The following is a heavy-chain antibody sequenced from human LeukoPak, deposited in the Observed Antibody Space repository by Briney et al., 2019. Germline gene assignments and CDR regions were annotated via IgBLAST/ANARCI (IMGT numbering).Heavy chain of an antibody. CDR1: GFTVSSSY. CDR2: IYSGGDT. V-gene: IGHV3-66*04. D-gene: IGHD5-18*01. J-gene: IGHJ4*02. CDR3: ARQYSYGRVDY. Sequence: PGGSLRLSCAASGFTVSSSYMSWVRQAPGKGLEWVSIIYSGGDTYYTDSVTGRFTISRDNSQNALYLQMNSLRAEDTAVYFCARQYSYGRVDYWGQGTLVTVSS.